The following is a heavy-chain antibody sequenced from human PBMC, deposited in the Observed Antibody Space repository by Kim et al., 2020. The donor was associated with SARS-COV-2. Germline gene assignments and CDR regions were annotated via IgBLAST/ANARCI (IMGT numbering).Heavy chain of an antibody. D-gene: IGHD5-12*01. CDR3: AKDRMGGYDRALPDY. CDR2: ISYDGSNK. Sequence: GGSLRLSCAASGFTFSSYGMHWVRQAPGKGLEWVAVISYDGSNKYYADSVKGRFTISRDNSKNTLYLQINSLRAEDTAVYYCAKDRMGGYDRALPDYWGQGTLVTVSS. V-gene: IGHV3-30*18. J-gene: IGHJ4*02. CDR1: GFTFSSYG.